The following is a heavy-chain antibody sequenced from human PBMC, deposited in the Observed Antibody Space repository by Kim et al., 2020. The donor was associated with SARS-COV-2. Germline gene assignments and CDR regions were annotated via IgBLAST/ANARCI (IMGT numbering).Heavy chain of an antibody. CDR3: TRVPGTTVAFWDAFD. Sequence: GGSLRLSCGASGFTFSDSSMHWVRRASGKGLEWVGRIRIKVNGYSTAYCASVRFRFSISRDDSRNTAYLQMNSLKTEDTAVYDCTRVPGTTVAFWDAFD. CDR1: GFTFSDSS. V-gene: IGHV3-73*01. D-gene: IGHD1-1*01. J-gene: IGHJ3*01. CDR2: IRIKVNGYST.